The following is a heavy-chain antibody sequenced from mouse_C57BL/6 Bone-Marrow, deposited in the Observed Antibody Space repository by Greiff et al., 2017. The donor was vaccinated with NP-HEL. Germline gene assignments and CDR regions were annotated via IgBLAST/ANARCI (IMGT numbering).Heavy chain of an antibody. Sequence: VKLQQSGAELVRPGASVTLSCKASGYTFTDYEMHWVKQTPVHGLEWIGAIDPETGGTAYNQKFKGKAILTADKSSSTAYMELRSLTSEDSAVYYCTRGYYGSPFDYWGQGTTLTVSS. CDR3: TRGYYGSPFDY. D-gene: IGHD1-1*01. CDR2: IDPETGGT. V-gene: IGHV1-15*01. J-gene: IGHJ2*01. CDR1: GYTFTDYE.